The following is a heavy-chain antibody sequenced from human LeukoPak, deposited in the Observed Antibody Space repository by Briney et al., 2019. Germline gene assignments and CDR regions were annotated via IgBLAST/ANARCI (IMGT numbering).Heavy chain of an antibody. CDR1: GFTFSNYG. CDR3: ATDLDYVWGSYRSPGLGH. V-gene: IGHV3-30*03. D-gene: IGHD3-16*02. J-gene: IGHJ4*02. CDR2: ISYDGSKK. Sequence: GGSLRLSCAACGFTFSNYGMHWVRQAPGKGLEWAAVISYDGSKKYYADSVKGRFTISRDNSKNTLHLQMNSLRAEDTAIYYCATDLDYVWGSYRSPGLGHWGQGTLVTVSS.